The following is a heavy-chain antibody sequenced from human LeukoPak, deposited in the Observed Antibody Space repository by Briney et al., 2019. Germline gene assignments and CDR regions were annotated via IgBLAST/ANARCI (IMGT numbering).Heavy chain of an antibody. D-gene: IGHD3-10*01. CDR3: ARPEVRGVITAFDI. Sequence: SETLSLTCTVSGGSISSYYWSWIRQPPGKGLEWIGYIYYSGSTNYNPSLKSRVTISVDTSKNQFSLKLSSVTAADTAVYYCARPEVRGVITAFDIWGQGTMVTVSS. CDR2: IYYSGST. J-gene: IGHJ3*02. V-gene: IGHV4-59*08. CDR1: GGSISSYY.